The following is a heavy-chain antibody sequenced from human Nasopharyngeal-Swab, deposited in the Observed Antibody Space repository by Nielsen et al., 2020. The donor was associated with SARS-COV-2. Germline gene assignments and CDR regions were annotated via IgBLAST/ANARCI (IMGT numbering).Heavy chain of an antibody. CDR2: ISSSGINI. Sequence: WIRQPPGKGLEWLSHISSSGINIQYADSVKGRFTISRDNAKNSLYLQMNSLRAEDTAVYYCARAVDIVVVVAASDYWGQGTLVTVSS. V-gene: IGHV3-11*04. J-gene: IGHJ4*02. CDR3: ARAVDIVVVVAASDY. D-gene: IGHD2-15*01.